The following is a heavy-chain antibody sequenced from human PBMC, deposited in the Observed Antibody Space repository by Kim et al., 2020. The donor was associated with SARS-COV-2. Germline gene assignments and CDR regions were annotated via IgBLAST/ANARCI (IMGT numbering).Heavy chain of an antibody. D-gene: IGHD6-19*01. Sequence: GGSLRLSCAASGFTFSSYGMHWVRQAPGKGLEWVAVIWYDGSNKYYADSVKGRFTISRDNSKNTLYLQMNSLRAEDTAVYYCAREPLEQWLISTPRRVGAFDIWGQGTMVTVSS. V-gene: IGHV3-33*01. J-gene: IGHJ3*02. CDR3: AREPLEQWLISTPRRVGAFDI. CDR1: GFTFSSYG. CDR2: IWYDGSNK.